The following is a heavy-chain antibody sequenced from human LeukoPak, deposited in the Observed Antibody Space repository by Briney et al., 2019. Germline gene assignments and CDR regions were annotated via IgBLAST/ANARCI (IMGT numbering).Heavy chain of an antibody. D-gene: IGHD2-2*01. CDR2: IIPIFGTA. V-gene: IGHV1-69*13. CDR3: ARLGIVVVPADNYYFDY. Sequence: GASVKVSCKASGGTFSSYAISWVRQAPGHGLEWMGGIIPIFGTANYAQKFQGRVTITADESTSTAYMELSSLRSEDTAVYYCARLGIVVVPADNYYFDYWGQGTLVTVSS. CDR1: GGTFSSYA. J-gene: IGHJ4*02.